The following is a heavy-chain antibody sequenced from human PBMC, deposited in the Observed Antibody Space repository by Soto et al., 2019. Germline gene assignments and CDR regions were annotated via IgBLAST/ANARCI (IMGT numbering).Heavy chain of an antibody. CDR3: VRDRGFSSFDY. V-gene: IGHV3-7*03. CDR2: MNPDGREL. CDR1: GFTFYNSW. J-gene: IGHJ4*02. Sequence: EVQLVESGGGLVQRGGSLRLSCVASGFTFYNSWMSWVRQTPGKGLEWVANMNPDGRELDYVGSVKGRFTISRDNAKKSLYLQMDSLSVGDTAFYYCVRDRGFSSFDYWGQGTPVTVS.